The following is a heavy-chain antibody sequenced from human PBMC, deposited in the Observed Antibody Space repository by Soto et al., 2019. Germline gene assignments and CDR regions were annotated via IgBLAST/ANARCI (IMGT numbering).Heavy chain of an antibody. V-gene: IGHV4-39*01. CDR1: GGSIGSLGYY. Sequence: TSETLSLTCTVSGGSIGSLGYYWGWIRQPPGKGLEWIGSIYYNGSTYYNPSLKSRLTISVDTSKDQFSLKLSSVTAADTAVYYCARHLTYCSAGSCYSDFPYYGMDVWGQGTTVTVSS. D-gene: IGHD2-15*01. CDR2: IYYNGST. CDR3: ARHLTYCSAGSCYSDFPYYGMDV. J-gene: IGHJ6*02.